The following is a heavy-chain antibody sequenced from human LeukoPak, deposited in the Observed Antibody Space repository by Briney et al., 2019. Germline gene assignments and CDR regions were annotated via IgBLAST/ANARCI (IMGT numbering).Heavy chain of an antibody. Sequence: GRSLRLSCAASGFTFSSYGMHWVRQAPGKGLEWVAVIWYDGSNKYYADSVKGRFTISRDNSKNTLYLQMNSLRAEDTAVYYCARDPPRFLSSGYANDYWGQGTLVTVSS. CDR2: IWYDGSNK. CDR3: ARDPPRFLSSGYANDY. D-gene: IGHD3-22*01. CDR1: GFTFSSYG. V-gene: IGHV3-33*01. J-gene: IGHJ4*02.